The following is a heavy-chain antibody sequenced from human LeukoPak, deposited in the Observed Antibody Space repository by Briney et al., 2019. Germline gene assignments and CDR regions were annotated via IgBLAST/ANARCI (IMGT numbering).Heavy chain of an antibody. CDR2: IHYRGNT. CDR3: ARGAQLTGVPNVWGTYRYFDY. Sequence: SETLSLTCNVSGGSPTSYHRNWIRQPPGEGLEWISYIHYRGNTDYNPSLKSRVTISLHTSKNQFSLNLSSVTAADTALYYCARGAQLTGVPNVWGTYRYFDYWGRGTLVTVSS. V-gene: IGHV4-59*08. J-gene: IGHJ4*02. CDR1: GGSPTSYH. D-gene: IGHD3-16*02.